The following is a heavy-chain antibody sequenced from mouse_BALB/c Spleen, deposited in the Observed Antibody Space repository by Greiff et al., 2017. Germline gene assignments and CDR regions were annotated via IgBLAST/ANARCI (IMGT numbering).Heavy chain of an antibody. CDR1: GFTFSSYT. CDR3: TRDNWDRGNYFDD. CDR2: ISSGGSYT. Sequence: EVKVVESGGGLVKPGGSLKLSCAASGFTFSSYTMSWVRQTPEKRLEWVATISSGGSYTYYPDSVKGRFTISRDNAKNTLYLQMSSLKSEDTAMYYCTRDNWDRGNYFDDWGQGTTLTVSA. D-gene: IGHD4-1*01. V-gene: IGHV5-6-4*01. J-gene: IGHJ2*01.